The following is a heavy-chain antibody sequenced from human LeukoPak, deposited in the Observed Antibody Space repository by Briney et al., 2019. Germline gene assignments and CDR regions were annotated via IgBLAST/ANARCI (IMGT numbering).Heavy chain of an antibody. D-gene: IGHD5-12*01. CDR3: ARGGVRGSYKAPDY. V-gene: IGHV3-30*02. Sequence: PGGSLRLSCAASGFTFSSYGMHWVRHAPGKGLEWVAFIRYDGSNKYYADSVKGRFTISRDNSKNTLYLQMNSLRAEDTAVYYCARGGVRGSYKAPDYWGQGTLVTVSS. CDR2: IRYDGSNK. J-gene: IGHJ4*02. CDR1: GFTFSSYG.